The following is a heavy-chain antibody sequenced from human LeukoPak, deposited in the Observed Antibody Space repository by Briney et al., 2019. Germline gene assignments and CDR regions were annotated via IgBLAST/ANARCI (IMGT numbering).Heavy chain of an antibody. Sequence: GGSLRLSCAASGFTFSSSAMSWVRQAPGKGLEWVSAISNNGGYTYYADSVQGRFTISRDNSKSTLCLQMNSLRAEDTAVYYCAKDRTIFGVVSSDYWGQGTLVTVSS. CDR2: ISNNGGYT. D-gene: IGHD3-3*01. V-gene: IGHV3-23*01. CDR1: GFTFSSSA. J-gene: IGHJ4*02. CDR3: AKDRTIFGVVSSDY.